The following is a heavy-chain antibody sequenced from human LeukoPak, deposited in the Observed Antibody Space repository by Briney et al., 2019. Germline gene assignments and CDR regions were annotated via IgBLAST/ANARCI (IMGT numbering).Heavy chain of an antibody. CDR1: GFSFSSNW. CDR2: INQDGSQM. CDR3: AAPRLPWALDV. V-gene: IGHV3-7*03. J-gene: IGHJ3*01. Sequence: GGSLRLSCAASGFSFSSNWMVWVRQAPGEGLEWVANINQDGSQMYYVDSVKGRFTIFRDNAKSSLFLQMNSLRAEDAAVYFCAAPRLPWALDVWGQGTVVTVSS.